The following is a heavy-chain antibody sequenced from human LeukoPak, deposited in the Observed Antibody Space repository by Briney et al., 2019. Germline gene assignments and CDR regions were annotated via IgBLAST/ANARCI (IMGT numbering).Heavy chain of an antibody. Sequence: ASVKVSCKASGYMFTRYGMSWVRQAPGQGPEWMGWISGSTYNTNYAQKFQGRVTMTQDTSASTAYMELRSLTSDDTAVYYCVISGRGTYFYFDYWGQGTRVTVSS. J-gene: IGHJ4*02. D-gene: IGHD1-1*01. CDR1: GYMFTRYG. V-gene: IGHV1-18*01. CDR2: ISGSTYNT. CDR3: VISGRGTYFYFDY.